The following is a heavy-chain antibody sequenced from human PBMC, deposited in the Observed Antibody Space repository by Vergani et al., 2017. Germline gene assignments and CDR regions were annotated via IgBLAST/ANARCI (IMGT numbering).Heavy chain of an antibody. J-gene: IGHJ4*02. Sequence: EVQLVESGGGLVQPGGSLRLSCAASGFTFSSPAMSWVRQGHGQGLEWVSSIKNTGDSTHYADSVKGRFTISRDNSKNTLYLQMNSLRVEDTAVYYCGRGSDNYNWGQGTLVTVSS. CDR2: IKNTGDST. CDR1: GFTFSSPA. V-gene: IGHV3-23*04. D-gene: IGHD5-24*01. CDR3: GRGSDNYN.